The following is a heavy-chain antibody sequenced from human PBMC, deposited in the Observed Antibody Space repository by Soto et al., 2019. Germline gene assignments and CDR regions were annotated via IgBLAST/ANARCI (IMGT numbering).Heavy chain of an antibody. J-gene: IGHJ6*02. CDR2: ISYYGRNK. CDR1: GFAFSSYA. D-gene: IGHD2-15*01. CDR3: ARDRCSGDSCYSDYYYGMDV. Sequence: QMQLVESGGGVVQPGRSLRLSCAASGFAFSSYAMHWVRQAPGRGLEWVAVISYYGRNKDYADSLECRFTISRDNLKNTLYLQMDSLRPEATALYYCARDRCSGDSCYSDYYYGMDVWGQGTTVTVSS. V-gene: IGHV3-30*04.